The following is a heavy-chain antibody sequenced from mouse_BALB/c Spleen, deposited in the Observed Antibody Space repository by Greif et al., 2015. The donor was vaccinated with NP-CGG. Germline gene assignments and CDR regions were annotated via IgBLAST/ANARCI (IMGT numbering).Heavy chain of an antibody. V-gene: IGHV5-6-4*01. CDR3: TRDYGYDEGFAY. J-gene: IGHJ3*01. CDR1: GFTFSSYT. CDR2: ISSGGSYT. Sequence: EVMLVESGGGLVKPGGSLKLSCAASGFTFSSYTMSWVRQTPEKRLEWVATISSGGSYTYYPDSVKGRFTISRDNAKNTLYLQMSSLKSEDTAMYYCTRDYGYDEGFAYWGQGTLVTVSA. D-gene: IGHD2-2*01.